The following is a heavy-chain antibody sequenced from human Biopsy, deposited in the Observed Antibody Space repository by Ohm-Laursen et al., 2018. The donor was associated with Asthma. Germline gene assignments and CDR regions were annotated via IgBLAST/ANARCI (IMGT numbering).Heavy chain of an antibody. Sequence: SLRLSCAASGFTFGDYCMSWVRQVPGQGLEWVAVISYDGSNKYYADSVKGRFTTSRDNSKNTLYLQMNSLRAEDTAVYYCAKAERYFDWYWFDPWGQGTLVTVSS. D-gene: IGHD3-9*01. CDR3: AKAERYFDWYWFDP. CDR1: GFTFGDYC. J-gene: IGHJ5*02. CDR2: ISYDGSNK. V-gene: IGHV3-30*18.